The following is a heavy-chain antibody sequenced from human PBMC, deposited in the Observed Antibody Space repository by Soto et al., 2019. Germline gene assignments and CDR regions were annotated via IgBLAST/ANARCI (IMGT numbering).Heavy chain of an antibody. Sequence: ASVKVSCKASGYTFSDYYIHWVRQAPGQGLEWMGWINPNSGGTKYAPKFQGGVTMTRDTSITTAYMELSRLRSGDTAVYYCAKDLQFPFGRGLPPKHYGMDVWGQGTTVTVS. D-gene: IGHD4-17*01. V-gene: IGHV1-2*02. CDR3: AKDLQFPFGRGLPPKHYGMDV. J-gene: IGHJ6*02. CDR2: INPNSGGT. CDR1: GYTFSDYY.